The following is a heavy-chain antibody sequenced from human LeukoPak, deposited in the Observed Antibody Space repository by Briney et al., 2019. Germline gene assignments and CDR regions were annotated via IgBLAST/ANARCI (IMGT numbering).Heavy chain of an antibody. J-gene: IGHJ4*02. CDR3: ARDGGLYSSSWFDY. D-gene: IGHD6-13*01. Sequence: QAGGSLRLSCAASGFTFSSYAMSWVREAPGKGLGWVAVIWYDGSNKYYADSVKGRFTISRDNSKNTLYLQMNSLRAEDTAVYYCARDGGLYSSSWFDYWGQGTLVTVSS. CDR2: IWYDGSNK. CDR1: GFTFSSYA. V-gene: IGHV3-33*08.